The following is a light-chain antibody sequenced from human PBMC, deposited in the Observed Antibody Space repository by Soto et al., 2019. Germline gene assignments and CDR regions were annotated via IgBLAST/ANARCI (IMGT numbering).Light chain of an antibody. V-gene: IGLV2-11*01. Sequence: LTQPRSVSGSPGQSVTISCTGTRSDVGGDDYVSWYQQHPGTAPRVMPYDVSKRPSGVPDRFSGSKSGNTASLTISGLQAEDEADYYCCSYAGRYTYVFGSGTKVTVL. CDR1: RSDVGGDDY. CDR3: CSYAGRYTYV. J-gene: IGLJ1*01. CDR2: DVS.